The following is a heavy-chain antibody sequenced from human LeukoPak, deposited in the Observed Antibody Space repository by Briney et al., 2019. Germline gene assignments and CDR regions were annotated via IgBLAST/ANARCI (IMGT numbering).Heavy chain of an antibody. V-gene: IGHV5-51*01. Sequence: GESLKISCKGSGYSFTSYWIGWVRQMPGKGLEWMGIIYPGDSDTRYSPSFQGQVTISADKSISTAYLQWSSLKASDTAMYYCARRITMVRGVMSGWYFDLWGRGTLVTVSS. D-gene: IGHD3-10*01. CDR2: IYPGDSDT. CDR1: GYSFTSYW. CDR3: ARRITMVRGVMSGWYFDL. J-gene: IGHJ2*01.